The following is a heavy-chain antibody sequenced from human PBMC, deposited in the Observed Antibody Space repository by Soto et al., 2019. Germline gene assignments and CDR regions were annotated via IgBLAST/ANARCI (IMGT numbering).Heavy chain of an antibody. D-gene: IGHD1-20*01. CDR1: GGSFSGYY. V-gene: IGHV4-34*01. CDR2: INHSGST. J-gene: IGHJ6*02. Sequence: LSLTCAVYGGSFSGYYWSWIRQPPGKGLEWIGEINHSGSTNYNPSLKSRVTISVDTSKNQFSLKLSSVTAADTAVYYCARNNWNVLGDYYYYGMDVWGQATTVTVSS. CDR3: ARNNWNVLGDYYYYGMDV.